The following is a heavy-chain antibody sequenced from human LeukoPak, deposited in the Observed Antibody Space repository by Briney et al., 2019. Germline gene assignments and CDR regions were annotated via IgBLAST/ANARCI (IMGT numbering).Heavy chain of an antibody. CDR3: AKNRGGTYKYYMDV. CDR2: VSGSGGAT. Sequence: GGSLRLFCAASGFTLNNYAMSWVRQAPAMGLEWLSYVSGSGGATYYAASVKGRFTISRDNSKNTVYLQMGSLRAEDTAVYYCAKNRGGTYKYYMDVWGNGTTVTVSS. V-gene: IGHV3-23*01. CDR1: GFTLNNYA. J-gene: IGHJ6*03. D-gene: IGHD1-1*01.